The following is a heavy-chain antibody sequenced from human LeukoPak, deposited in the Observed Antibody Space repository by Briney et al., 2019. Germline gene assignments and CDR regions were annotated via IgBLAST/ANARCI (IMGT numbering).Heavy chain of an antibody. Sequence: SETLSLTCTVSGGSISSYYWSWIRQPAGKGLEWIGRIYTSGSTNYNPSLKSRVTMSVDTSKNQFSLKLSSVTAADTAVYYCARDYDFWSGHEYYFDYWGQGTLVTVSS. CDR1: GGSISSYY. V-gene: IGHV4-4*07. CDR3: ARDYDFWSGHEYYFDY. D-gene: IGHD3-3*01. CDR2: IYTSGST. J-gene: IGHJ4*02.